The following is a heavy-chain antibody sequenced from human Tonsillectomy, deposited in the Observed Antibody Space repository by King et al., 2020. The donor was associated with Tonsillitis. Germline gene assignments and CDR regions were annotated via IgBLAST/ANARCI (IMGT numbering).Heavy chain of an antibody. CDR1: GFSFSSFS. V-gene: IGHV3-7*01. Sequence: QLVQSGGGLVQPGGSLRLSCVASGFSFSSFSMSWARQAPGKGLEWVANIKQDGSEQYYVDSVKGRFTISRDNAKNSLYLQMNSLRVEDTAVYYCAGYCSGDNCHAHAAWDHWGQGTPVTVSS. CDR2: IKQDGSEQ. J-gene: IGHJ4*02. D-gene: IGHD2-15*01. CDR3: AGYCSGDNCHAHAAWDH.